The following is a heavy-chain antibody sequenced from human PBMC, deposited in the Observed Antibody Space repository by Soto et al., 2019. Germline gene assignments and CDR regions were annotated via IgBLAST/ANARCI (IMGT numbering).Heavy chain of an antibody. D-gene: IGHD3-22*01. CDR1: GYSISSGYY. V-gene: IGHV4-38-2*02. Sequence: PSETLSLTCAVSGYSISSGYYWGWIRQPPGKGLEWIGSIYHSGSTYYNPSLKGRVTISVDTSKNQFSLKLSSVTAADTAVYYCARDYYDSSGYENGDAFDIWGQGTMVTVSS. CDR3: ARDYYDSSGYENGDAFDI. J-gene: IGHJ3*02. CDR2: IYHSGST.